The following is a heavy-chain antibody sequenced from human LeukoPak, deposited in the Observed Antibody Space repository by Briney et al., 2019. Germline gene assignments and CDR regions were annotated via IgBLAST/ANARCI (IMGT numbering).Heavy chain of an antibody. CDR1: GFTFTSNG. CDR2: ISGSGGST. D-gene: IGHD3-16*01. Sequence: GGSLRLSCAVSGFTFTSNGFHWVRQAPGKGLEWVSAISGSGGSTYYADSVKGRFTISRDNSKNTLYLQMNSLRDEDTAVYYCAKFEFGFWGQGTLVTVSS. V-gene: IGHV3-23*01. J-gene: IGHJ4*02. CDR3: AKFEFGF.